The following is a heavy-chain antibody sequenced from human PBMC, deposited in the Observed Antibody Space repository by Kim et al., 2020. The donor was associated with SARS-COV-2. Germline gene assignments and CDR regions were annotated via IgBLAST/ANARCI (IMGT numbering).Heavy chain of an antibody. CDR1: GYTFTTQG. CDR2: ISAYNGNT. V-gene: IGHV1-18*01. D-gene: IGHD2-2*01. Sequence: ASVKVSCKASGYTFTTQGFSWVRQAPGQGLEWMGRISAYNGNTEYAQKFQGRVTMTTDTSTSTAYMELRGLKSDDTAVYYCARSVVPAVGLDPWGQGTLVTVSS. CDR3: ARSVVPAVGLDP. J-gene: IGHJ5*02.